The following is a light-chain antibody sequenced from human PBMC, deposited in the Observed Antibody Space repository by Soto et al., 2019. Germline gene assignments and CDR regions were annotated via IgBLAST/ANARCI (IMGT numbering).Light chain of an antibody. CDR1: QSVSSDS. J-gene: IGKJ1*01. V-gene: IGKV3-20*01. CDR3: QQYGSAPRT. CDR2: DAS. Sequence: EIVLTQSPGTLSLSPGERAILSCRASQSVSSDSLAWYRQKPGQAPRLLVYDASSRATGIPDWFSGSGSGTDFTLTISRLEPEDFAVYYCQQYGSAPRTFGQGTKVEIK.